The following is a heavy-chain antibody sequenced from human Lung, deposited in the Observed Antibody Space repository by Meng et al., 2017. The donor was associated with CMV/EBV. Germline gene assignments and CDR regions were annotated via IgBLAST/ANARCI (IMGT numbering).Heavy chain of an antibody. CDR1: GFTVSSNY. V-gene: IGHV3-53*01. CDR3: ARIVVPAAIDY. CDR2: IYSGGST. J-gene: IGHJ4*02. D-gene: IGHD2-2*02. Sequence: GESXKISCAASGFTVSSNYMSWVRQAPGKGLEWVSVIYSGGSTYYADSVKGRFIISRDNSKNTLYLQMNSLRAEDTAVYYCARIVVPAAIDYWGQGTLVTVSS.